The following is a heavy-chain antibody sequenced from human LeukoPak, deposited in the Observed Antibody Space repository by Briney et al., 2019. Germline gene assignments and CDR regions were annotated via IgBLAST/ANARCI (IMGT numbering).Heavy chain of an antibody. CDR3: ARGGRGWLSPYYFDY. Sequence: ASVNVSCKSSVYTFTVYYMHWVRQAPGQGLEWMRWINPNSGGTNYAQKFQGRVTMTRDTSISTAYMELSRLRSDDTAVYYCARGGRGWLSPYYFDYWGQGTLVTVSS. V-gene: IGHV1-2*02. CDR1: VYTFTVYY. D-gene: IGHD3-22*01. J-gene: IGHJ4*02. CDR2: INPNSGGT.